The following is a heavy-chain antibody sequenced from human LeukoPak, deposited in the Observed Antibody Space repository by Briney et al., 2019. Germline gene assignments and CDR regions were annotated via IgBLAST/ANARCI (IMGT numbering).Heavy chain of an antibody. CDR2: IYTSGST. CDR3: ARDGLLWFGTSWFDP. V-gene: IGHV4-61*02. Sequence: SQTLSLTCTVSGGSISSGSYYWSWIRQPAGKGLEWIGRIYTSGSTNYNPSLKSRVTISVDTSKNQFSLKLSSVTAADTAVYYCARDGLLWFGTSWFDPWGPGTLVTVSS. D-gene: IGHD3-10*01. J-gene: IGHJ5*02. CDR1: GGSISSGSYY.